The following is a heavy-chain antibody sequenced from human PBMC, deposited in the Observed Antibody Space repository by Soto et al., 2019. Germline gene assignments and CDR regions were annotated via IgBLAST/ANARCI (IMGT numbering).Heavy chain of an antibody. J-gene: IGHJ3*02. V-gene: IGHV3-7*05. CDR3: ARDLRDYCSSTSCRDDAFDI. Sequence: GGSLRLSCAASGFTFSSYWMSWVRQAPGKGLEWVANIKQDGSEKYYVDSVKGRFTISRDNAKNSLYLQMNSLRAEDTAVYYCARDLRDYCSSTSCRDDAFDIWGQGTMVTVSS. CDR2: IKQDGSEK. CDR1: GFTFSSYW. D-gene: IGHD2-2*01.